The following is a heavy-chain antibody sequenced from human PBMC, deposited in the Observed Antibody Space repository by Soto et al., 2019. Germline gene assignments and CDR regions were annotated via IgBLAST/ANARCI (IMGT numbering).Heavy chain of an antibody. CDR3: AGMGGRVVPAATGEDYFDY. D-gene: IGHD2-2*01. Sequence: XGSLRLSCISSGFTFRTYTMNWVRQAPGKGLDWVSGILGFSPYTFYAESVKGRFTISRDNAKNSLYLQMNSLRAEDTAVYYCAGMGGRVVPAATGEDYFDYWGQGTLVTVSS. V-gene: IGHV3-21*04. J-gene: IGHJ4*02. CDR2: ILGFSPYT. CDR1: GFTFRTYT.